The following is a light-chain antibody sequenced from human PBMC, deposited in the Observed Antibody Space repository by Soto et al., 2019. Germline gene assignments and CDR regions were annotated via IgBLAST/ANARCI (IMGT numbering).Light chain of an antibody. Sequence: QSVLTQPPSVSVAPGQTVTISCSGGSSNIGKNFVSWYQHLPGTAPKLLIYEHNKRPSGITDRFSGSKSGTSAILGIAGLQTGDEADYYCATWDTSLSVVVFGGGTKVTVL. CDR2: EHN. J-gene: IGLJ2*01. CDR1: SSNIGKNF. V-gene: IGLV1-51*02. CDR3: ATWDTSLSVVV.